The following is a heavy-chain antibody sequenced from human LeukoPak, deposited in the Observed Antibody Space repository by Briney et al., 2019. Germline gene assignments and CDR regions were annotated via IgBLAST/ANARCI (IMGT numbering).Heavy chain of an antibody. J-gene: IGHJ4*02. CDR3: ARGDNPFDY. V-gene: IGHV4-59*01. CDR1: GGSISKYY. CDR2: ISYSGST. Sequence: SETLSLTCTVSGGSISKYYWSWIRQPPGKGLEWIGYISYSGSTNYNPSLKSRVTISVHTSKNQFSLKMSSVTAADTAVYHCARGDNPFDYWGQGTLVTVSS. D-gene: IGHD3-16*01.